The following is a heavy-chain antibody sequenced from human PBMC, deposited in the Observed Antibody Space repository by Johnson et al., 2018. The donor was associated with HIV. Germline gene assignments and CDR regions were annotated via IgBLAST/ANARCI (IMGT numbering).Heavy chain of an antibody. CDR2: ISYDGSKK. Sequence: QVQLVESGGGLVQPGGSLRLSCAASGFTFSSYWMSWVRQAPGKGLEWVAVISYDGSKKYHGDSVKGRFTISRDNAKNSLYLQMNNLRAEDTAVYYCARGGQLVAFDIWGQGTMVTVSS. CDR3: ARGGQLVAFDI. J-gene: IGHJ3*02. V-gene: IGHV3-30*03. D-gene: IGHD6-6*01. CDR1: GFTFSSYW.